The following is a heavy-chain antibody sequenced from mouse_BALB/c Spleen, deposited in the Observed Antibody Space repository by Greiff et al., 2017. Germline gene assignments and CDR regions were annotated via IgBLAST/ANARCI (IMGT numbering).Heavy chain of an antibody. Sequence: VQLKQSGAELVKPGASVKLSCTASGFNIKDTYMHWVKQRPEQGLEWIGRIDPANGNTKYDPKFQGKATITADTSSNTAYLQLSSLTSEDTAVYYCAVGTLGRRYFDVWGAGTTVTVSS. CDR1: GFNIKDTY. J-gene: IGHJ1*01. V-gene: IGHV14-3*02. CDR2: IDPANGNT. D-gene: IGHD4-1*01. CDR3: AVGTLGRRYFDV.